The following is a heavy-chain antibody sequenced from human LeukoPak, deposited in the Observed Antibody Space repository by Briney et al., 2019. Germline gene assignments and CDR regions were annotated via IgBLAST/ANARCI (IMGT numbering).Heavy chain of an antibody. V-gene: IGHV3-74*01. CDR1: GFTFSNYW. CDR2: IKYDGSAT. D-gene: IGHD3-3*01. Sequence: GGSLRLSCAASGFTFSNYWMHWIRQVPGKGLVWVSYIKYDGSATNYADSVKGRFTISRDNAKNTLYLQMNSLRAEDTAVYYCVSGSLQSGYNFDYWGQGALVTVSS. J-gene: IGHJ4*02. CDR3: VSGSLQSGYNFDY.